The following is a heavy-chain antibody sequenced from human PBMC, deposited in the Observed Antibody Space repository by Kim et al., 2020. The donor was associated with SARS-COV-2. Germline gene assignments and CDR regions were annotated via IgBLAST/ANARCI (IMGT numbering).Heavy chain of an antibody. V-gene: IGHV3-30*07. Sequence: SGRDRFTISRDNSKKTLYLQMNSLRAEDTAVYYCARDIRFGELQDTFDYWGQGTLVTVSS. CDR3: ARDIRFGELQDTFDY. D-gene: IGHD3-10*01. J-gene: IGHJ4*02.